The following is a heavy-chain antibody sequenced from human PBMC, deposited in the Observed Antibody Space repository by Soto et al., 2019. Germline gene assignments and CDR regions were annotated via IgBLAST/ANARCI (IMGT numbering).Heavy chain of an antibody. CDR1: GFTFSYYW. D-gene: IGHD2-21*02. Sequence: EVPLVESEGGLVQPGGSLRLSCAASGFTFSYYWMHWVRQAPGQGLVWVSRIHRDGSSTTYAHSVKGRFTISRDNAKNTLYLQMNSLRAEDTAVYYCARGDRGAFDLWGQGTMVTVSS. J-gene: IGHJ3*01. CDR3: ARGDRGAFDL. CDR2: IHRDGSST. V-gene: IGHV3-74*01.